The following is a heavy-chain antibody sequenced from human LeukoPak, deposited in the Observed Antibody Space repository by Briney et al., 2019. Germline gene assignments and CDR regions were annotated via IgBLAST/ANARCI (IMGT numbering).Heavy chain of an antibody. Sequence: GGSLRLSCAASGFRFSDYAMNWFRQAPGKGLEWVSVISSGGSTYYADSVKGRFTISRDSSKNTLYLQMNSLRAEDTAVYYCSRDRMATKSFDYWGQGTLVTVSS. J-gene: IGHJ4*02. CDR3: SRDRMATKSFDY. CDR2: ISSGGST. D-gene: IGHD5-24*01. CDR1: GFRFSDYA. V-gene: IGHV3-66*02.